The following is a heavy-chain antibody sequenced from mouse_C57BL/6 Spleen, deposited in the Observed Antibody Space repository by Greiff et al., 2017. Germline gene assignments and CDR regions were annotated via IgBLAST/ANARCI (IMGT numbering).Heavy chain of an antibody. CDR3: KREGLIDGAWFAY. CDR1: GYSFTGYD. J-gene: IGHJ3*01. V-gene: IGHV1-43*01. CDR2: INPSTGGT. D-gene: IGHD2-12*01. Sequence: VQLQQSGPELVKPGASVKISCKASGYSFTGYDMHWVKQSSEKSLEWIGEINPSTGGTSYNQKFKGKATLTVDKSSSTAYMQLQSLTSEDSAVYYCKREGLIDGAWFAYWGQGTLVTVSA.